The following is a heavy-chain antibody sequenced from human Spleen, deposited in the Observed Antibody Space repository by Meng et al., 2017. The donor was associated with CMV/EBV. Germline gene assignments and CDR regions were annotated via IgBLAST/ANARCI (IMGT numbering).Heavy chain of an antibody. V-gene: IGHV3-30*02. CDR2: IPHDRGSH. CDR1: GFTLSSYG. CDR3: VKGAAYYDFWSGYLP. Sequence: GGSLRLSCVASGFTLSSYGMHWVRQAPGKGLEGVAFIPHDRGSHYYGDSVRGRFTIPRDISKNTLYLQMDSLRTDDTAMYYCVKGAAYYDFWSGYLPWGQGTLVTVSS. J-gene: IGHJ5*02. D-gene: IGHD3-3*01.